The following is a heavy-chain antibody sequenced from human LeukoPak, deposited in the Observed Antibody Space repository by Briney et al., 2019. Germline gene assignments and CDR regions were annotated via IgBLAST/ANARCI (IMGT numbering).Heavy chain of an antibody. V-gene: IGHV4-59*11. CDR1: DDSFSSHY. J-gene: IGHJ3*02. Sequence: PSETLSLTCAVSDDSFSSHYWTWIRQPPGKGLEWIGYISYIGTTNYNPSLESRVTLSIDTSKNQFSLKLRSVTAADTAVYYCARDLVTVTKGFDIWGQGTMVSVSS. CDR2: ISYIGTT. CDR3: ARDLVTVTKGFDI. D-gene: IGHD4-17*01.